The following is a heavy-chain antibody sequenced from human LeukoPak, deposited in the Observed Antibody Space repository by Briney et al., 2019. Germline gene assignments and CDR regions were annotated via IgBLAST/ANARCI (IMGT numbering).Heavy chain of an antibody. CDR3: ARDHELPLFDY. D-gene: IGHD2-15*01. V-gene: IGHV3-30-3*01. Sequence: GGSLRLSCAASGFTFSSYAMHWVRQAPGKGLEWVAVISYDGSNKYYADSVKGRFTISRDNAKNSLYLQMNSLRAEDTAVYYCARDHELPLFDYWGQGTLVTVSS. J-gene: IGHJ4*02. CDR2: ISYDGSNK. CDR1: GFTFSSYA.